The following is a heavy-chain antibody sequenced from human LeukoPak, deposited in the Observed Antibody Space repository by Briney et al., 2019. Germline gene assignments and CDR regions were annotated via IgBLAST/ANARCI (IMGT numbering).Heavy chain of an antibody. Sequence: PGGSLRLSCEVSGFTFSSFWMNWVRQAPGKGLEWVANINQDGSEKYYVDSVKGRFTISRDNSKNTLYLQMNSLRAEDTAVYYCAKNYYYDSHTLGYWGQGTLVTVSS. CDR1: GFTFSSFW. CDR2: INQDGSEK. D-gene: IGHD3-22*01. CDR3: AKNYYYDSHTLGY. V-gene: IGHV3-7*03. J-gene: IGHJ4*02.